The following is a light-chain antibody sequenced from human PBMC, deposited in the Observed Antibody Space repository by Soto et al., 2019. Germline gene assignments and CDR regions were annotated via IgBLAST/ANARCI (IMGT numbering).Light chain of an antibody. Sequence: EVVLTQSPGTVSLSPGDGATLSCRASQTISSRYLAWYQQKPGRALRLLIYDASSRATGIPDRFSGSGSGTDFTLTISRLEPEDFAVYYCQRYGYSPPITFGQGTRLEIK. CDR1: QTISSRY. V-gene: IGKV3-20*01. CDR2: DAS. J-gene: IGKJ5*01. CDR3: QRYGYSPPIT.